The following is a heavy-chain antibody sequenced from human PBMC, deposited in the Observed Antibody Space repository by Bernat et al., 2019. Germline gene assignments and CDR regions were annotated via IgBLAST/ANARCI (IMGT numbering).Heavy chain of an antibody. CDR1: GGSISSGDYY. J-gene: IGHJ4*02. CDR3: VRVHDGYRNDY. CDR2: IYYSGSA. V-gene: IGHV4-30-4*01. Sequence: QVQLQESGPGLMKPSQTLSLTCTVSGGSISSGDYYWSWIRQPPGKGLEWIWYIYYSGSAYYNPSLKSRVTISVDTSKNQFSLKLSSVTAADTAVYYCVRVHDGYRNDYWGQGTLVTVSS. D-gene: IGHD5-24*01.